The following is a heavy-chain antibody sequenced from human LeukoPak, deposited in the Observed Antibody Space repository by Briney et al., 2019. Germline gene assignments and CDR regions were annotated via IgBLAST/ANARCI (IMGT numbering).Heavy chain of an antibody. Sequence: GGSLRLSCAVSGFTFSSFGMHWVRQAPGKGLEWVAVISSDGTNKYYADSVKGRFTISRDNSKNTLYLQMSRLRPEDTAVYYCAKGKGGDFWSGYHTSFDYWGQGTRVTVSS. CDR1: GFTFSSFG. V-gene: IGHV3-30*18. CDR2: ISSDGTNK. J-gene: IGHJ4*02. CDR3: AKGKGGDFWSGYHTSFDY. D-gene: IGHD3-3*01.